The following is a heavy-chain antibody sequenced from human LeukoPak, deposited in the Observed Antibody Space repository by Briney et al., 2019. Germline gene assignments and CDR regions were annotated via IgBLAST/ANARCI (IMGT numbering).Heavy chain of an antibody. V-gene: IGHV4-59*01. J-gene: IGHJ6*04. CDR2: IYYSGST. D-gene: IGHD3-10*01. CDR1: GGSISSYY. Sequence: PSETLSPTCTVSGGSISSYYWSWIRQPPGKGLEWIGYIYYSGSTNYNPSLKSRVTISVDTSKNQFSLKLSSVTAADTAVYYCARDRSSGPMDVWGKGTTVTVSS. CDR3: ARDRSSGPMDV.